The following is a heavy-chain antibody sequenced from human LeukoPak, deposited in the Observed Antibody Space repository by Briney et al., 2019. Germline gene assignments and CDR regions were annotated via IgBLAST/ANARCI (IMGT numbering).Heavy chain of an antibody. Sequence: GGSLRLSCTASRFTLGNNWVSWVRQAPGKGLEWVANTNRDGSQKNYVDSVKGRFTISRDNAKNSLYLQMNSLRAEDTAVYYCTRDQYWGQGTLVTVSS. CDR3: TRDQY. V-gene: IGHV3-7*01. CDR1: RFTLGNNW. CDR2: TNRDGSQK. J-gene: IGHJ4*02.